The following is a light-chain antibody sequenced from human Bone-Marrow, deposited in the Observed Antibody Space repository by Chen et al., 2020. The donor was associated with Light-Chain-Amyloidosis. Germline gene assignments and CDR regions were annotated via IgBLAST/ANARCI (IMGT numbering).Light chain of an antibody. V-gene: IGLV1-51*01. J-gene: IGLJ3*02. CDR1: SSNIGNNY. CDR3: GAWDSSLNTWV. CDR2: DND. Sequence: QSVFTQPPSVSAAPGPRVTISCSGSSSNIGNNYVSWYQQFPGTAPTLLIYDNDKRPSGIPDVFSGSKSGTSATLGITGLQTGDEADYFCGAWDSSLNTWVFGGGTKLTVL.